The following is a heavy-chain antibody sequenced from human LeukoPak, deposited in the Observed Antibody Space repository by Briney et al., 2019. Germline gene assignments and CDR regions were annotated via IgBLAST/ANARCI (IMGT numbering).Heavy chain of an antibody. CDR3: AREGGTAILNWFDP. Sequence: GGSLRLSCAASGFTFSDYYMSWLRQAPGKGLEWVSYISSSGSTIYYADSVKGRFTISRDNAKNSLYLQMNSLRAEDTAVYYCAREGGTAILNWFDPWGQGTLVTVSS. J-gene: IGHJ5*02. CDR1: GFTFSDYY. CDR2: ISSSGSTI. V-gene: IGHV3-11*04. D-gene: IGHD5-18*01.